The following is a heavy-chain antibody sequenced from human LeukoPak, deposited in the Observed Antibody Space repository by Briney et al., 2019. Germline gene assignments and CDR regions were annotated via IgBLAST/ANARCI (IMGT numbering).Heavy chain of an antibody. CDR3: ARDLIGGWPFDY. D-gene: IGHD6-19*01. J-gene: IGHJ4*02. V-gene: IGHV3-30*03. CDR2: ISFDGSNT. CDR1: GFILSTYG. Sequence: GGSLRLSCAASGFILSTYGMHWVRQAPGKGLEWVAFISFDGSNTNYADSVKGRFTISRDNSKDTLYLQMNSLRADDTAVYYCARDLIGGWPFDYWGQGTLVTVSS.